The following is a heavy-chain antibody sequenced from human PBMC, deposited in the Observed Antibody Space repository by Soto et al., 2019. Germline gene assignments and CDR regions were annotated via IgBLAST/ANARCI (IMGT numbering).Heavy chain of an antibody. V-gene: IGHV4-34*01. CDR3: ARAGIASAPYYFDY. Sequence: PSETQSLTCAVYGGSFSGYYWSWIRQPPGKGLEWIGEINHSGSTNYNPSLKSRVTISVDTSKNQFSLKLSSVTAADTAVYYCARAGIASAPYYFDYWGQGTLVTVS. CDR2: INHSGST. J-gene: IGHJ4*02. D-gene: IGHD6-25*01. CDR1: GGSFSGYY.